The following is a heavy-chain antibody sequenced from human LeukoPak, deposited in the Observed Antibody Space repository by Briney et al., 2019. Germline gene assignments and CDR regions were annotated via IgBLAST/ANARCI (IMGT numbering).Heavy chain of an antibody. Sequence: PSETLSLTCAVSGGSISSGGYSWSWIRQPPGKGLEWIGYIYHSGSAYYNPSLKSRVTISVDTSKNQFSLKLSSVTAADTAVYYCASPYSSSSAFDYWGQGTLVTVSS. CDR3: ASPYSSSSAFDY. V-gene: IGHV4-30-2*01. J-gene: IGHJ4*02. D-gene: IGHD6-13*01. CDR2: IYHSGSA. CDR1: GGSISSGGYS.